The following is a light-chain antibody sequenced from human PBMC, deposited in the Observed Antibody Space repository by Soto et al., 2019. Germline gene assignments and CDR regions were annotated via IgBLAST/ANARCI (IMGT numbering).Light chain of an antibody. CDR1: SSDVGGYNY. CDR2: YVS. V-gene: IGLV2-14*01. CDR3: SSYTSSSTWV. J-gene: IGLJ3*02. Sequence: QSVLTQPASVSGSPGQSITISCTGTSSDVGGYNYVSWYQQHPGKAPKLMIYYVSNRPSGVSNRFSGSKSGNTASLTISGLQAEDKADYYCSSYTSSSTWVFGGGTKLTVL.